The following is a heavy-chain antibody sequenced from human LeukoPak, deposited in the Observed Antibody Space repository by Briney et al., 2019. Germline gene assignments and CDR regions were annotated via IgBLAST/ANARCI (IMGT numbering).Heavy chain of an antibody. CDR2: INPNSGGT. J-gene: IGHJ3*02. CDR3: ARDLIIAAAGKAFDI. CDR1: GYTFTGYY. D-gene: IGHD6-13*01. Sequence: ASVKVSCKASGYTFTGYYMHWVRQAPGQGLEWMGWINPNSGGTNYAQKFQGRVTMTRDTSIGTAYMELSRLRSDDTAVYYCARDLIIAAAGKAFDIWGQGTMVTVSS. V-gene: IGHV1-2*02.